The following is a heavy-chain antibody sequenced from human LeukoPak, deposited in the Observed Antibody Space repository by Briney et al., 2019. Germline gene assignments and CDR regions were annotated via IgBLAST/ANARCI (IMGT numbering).Heavy chain of an antibody. V-gene: IGHV3-30*04. CDR2: ISYDGSNK. J-gene: IGHJ4*02. Sequence: PGRSLRLSCAASGFTVSSYAMHWVRQAPGKGLEWVAVISYDGSNKYYADSVKGRFTISRDNSKNTLYLQMNSLRAEDTAVYYCAREFTGLDYWGQGTLVTVSS. D-gene: IGHD1-14*01. CDR3: AREFTGLDY. CDR1: GFTVSSYA.